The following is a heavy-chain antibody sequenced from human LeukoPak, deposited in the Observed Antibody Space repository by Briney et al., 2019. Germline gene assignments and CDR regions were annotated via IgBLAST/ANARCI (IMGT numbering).Heavy chain of an antibody. CDR1: GCSVSSYC. D-gene: IGHD2-8*01. CDR2: IYYSGST. CDR3: GRDRNGVLDY. V-gene: IGHV4-59*02. Sequence: SETLSLTCTVSGCSVSSYCWSWIRQPPGKGLEWIGYIYYSGSTNYNPSLKSPVTISLDTSKNQFSLKLTSVTAADTAVYYCGRDRNGVLDYWGQGTLVTVSS. J-gene: IGHJ4*02.